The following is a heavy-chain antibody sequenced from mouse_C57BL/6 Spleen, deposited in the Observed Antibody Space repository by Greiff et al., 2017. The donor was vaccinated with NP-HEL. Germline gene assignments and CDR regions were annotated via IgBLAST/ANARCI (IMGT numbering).Heavy chain of an antibody. CDR1: GYTFTSYW. Sequence: QVQLQQSGAELVKPGASVKLSCKASGYTFTSYWMHWVKQRPGRGLEWIGRIDPNSGGTKYNEKFKSKATLTVDKPSSTAYMQLSSLTSEDSAVYYCARWGLDDYDLNWYFDVWGTGTTVTVSS. CDR2: IDPNSGGT. D-gene: IGHD2-4*01. J-gene: IGHJ1*03. V-gene: IGHV1-72*01. CDR3: ARWGLDDYDLNWYFDV.